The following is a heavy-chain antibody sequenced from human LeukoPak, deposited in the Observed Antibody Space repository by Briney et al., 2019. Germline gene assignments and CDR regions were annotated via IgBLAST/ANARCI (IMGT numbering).Heavy chain of an antibody. CDR3: VKDSDRCSGTSCYLDY. Sequence: GRSLRLSCAASGFIFSDYGMHWVRQAPGKGLDWVAVISYDGSNKYYADSVKGRFTISRDNSKNTLYLQMNSLRAEDTAVYYCVKDSDRCSGTSCYLDYWGQGTLVTVSS. CDR2: ISYDGSNK. D-gene: IGHD2-2*01. V-gene: IGHV3-30*18. CDR1: GFIFSDYG. J-gene: IGHJ4*02.